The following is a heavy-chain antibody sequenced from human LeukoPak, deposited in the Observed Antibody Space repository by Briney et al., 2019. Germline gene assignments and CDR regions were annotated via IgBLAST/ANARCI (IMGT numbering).Heavy chain of an antibody. Sequence: PSETLSLTCAVSGASISGSGYYLGWIRQPPGKGLEWIGNIYYTGNTYYNASLQSRVTISIDTSKNQFSLRLNSVTAADTATYYCAKSGGYGLIDYWGQGTLVTVSS. V-gene: IGHV4-39*01. J-gene: IGHJ4*02. D-gene: IGHD1-26*01. CDR3: AKSGGYGLIDY. CDR2: IYYTGNT. CDR1: GASISGSGYY.